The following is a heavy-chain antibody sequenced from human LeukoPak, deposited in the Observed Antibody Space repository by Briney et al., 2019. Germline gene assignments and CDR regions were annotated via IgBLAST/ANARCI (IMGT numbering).Heavy chain of an antibody. CDR3: ASTPYYYDSSGYYP. Sequence: SVKVSCKASGGTFSSYAISWVRQAPGQGLEWMGRIIPTLGIANYAQKFQGRVTITADKSTSTAYMELSSLRSEDTAVYYCASTPYYYDSSGYYPWGQGTLVTVSS. CDR2: IIPTLGIA. D-gene: IGHD3-22*01. J-gene: IGHJ5*02. V-gene: IGHV1-69*04. CDR1: GGTFSSYA.